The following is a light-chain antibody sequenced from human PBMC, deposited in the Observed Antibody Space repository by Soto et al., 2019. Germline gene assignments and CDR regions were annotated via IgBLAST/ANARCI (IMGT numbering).Light chain of an antibody. CDR2: GAS. V-gene: IGKV3-20*01. CDR1: QRVNSSY. Sequence: EIVLTQSPDTLYLSPGEGATLSCRASQRVNSSYLAWYQQKPGQAPRLLISGASDRATGVPARVSGSGYGTDFTLTISRLKPEDFAVYYCQQYVNSPVTFGQGTKLQIK. J-gene: IGKJ2*01. CDR3: QQYVNSPVT.